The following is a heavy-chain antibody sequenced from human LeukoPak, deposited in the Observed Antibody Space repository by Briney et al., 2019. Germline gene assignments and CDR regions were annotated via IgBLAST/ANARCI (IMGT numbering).Heavy chain of an antibody. V-gene: IGHV1-8*02. CDR3: ARAKDCSSTSCYARYYYGMDV. CDR1: GYTFTGYC. CDR2: MNPNSGNT. Sequence: GASVKVSCKASGYTFTGYCMHWVRQATGQGLEWMGWMNPNSGNTGYAQKFQGRVTMTRNTSISTAYMELSSLRSEDTAVYYCARAKDCSSTSCYARYYYGMDVWGQGTTVTVSS. D-gene: IGHD2-2*01. J-gene: IGHJ6*02.